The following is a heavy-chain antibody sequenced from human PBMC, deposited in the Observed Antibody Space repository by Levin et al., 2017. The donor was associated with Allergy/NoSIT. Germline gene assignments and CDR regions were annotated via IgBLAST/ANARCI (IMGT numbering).Heavy chain of an antibody. J-gene: IGHJ6*03. D-gene: IGHD3-10*01. V-gene: IGHV4-4*02. CDR1: GGSISSSNW. CDR2: IYHSGST. CDR3: ARVEGSGSYYSQYSPSGFQTPYYMHG. Sequence: KASETLSLTCAVSGGSISSSNWWSWVRQPPGKGLEWIGEIYHSGSTNYNPSLKSRVTISVDKSKNQFSLKLSSVTAADTAVYYCARVEGSGSYYSQYSPSGFQTPYYMHGWGKGTTVTVSS.